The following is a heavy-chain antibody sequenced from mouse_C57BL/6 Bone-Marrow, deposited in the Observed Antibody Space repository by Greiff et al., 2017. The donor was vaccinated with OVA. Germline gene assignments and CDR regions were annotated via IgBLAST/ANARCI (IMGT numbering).Heavy chain of an antibody. D-gene: IGHD4-1*01. J-gene: IGHJ3*01. CDR3: ARGGTSPFAY. V-gene: IGHV1-42*01. Sequence: EVKLVESGPELVKPGASVKISCKASGYSFTGYYMNWVKQSPEKSLEWIGEINPSTGGTTYNQKFKAKATLTVDKSSSTAYMQLKSLTSEDSAVYDCARGGTSPFAYWGQGTLVTVSA. CDR1: GYSFTGYY. CDR2: INPSTGGT.